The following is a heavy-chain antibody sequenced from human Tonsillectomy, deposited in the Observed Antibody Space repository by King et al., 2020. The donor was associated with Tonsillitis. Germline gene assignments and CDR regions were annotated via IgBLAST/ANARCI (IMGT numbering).Heavy chain of an antibody. V-gene: IGHV3-30-3*01. J-gene: IGHJ6*02. CDR1: GFTFSSYA. CDR3: ARDLLLWEGSFYYYYGMDV. Sequence: VQLVESGGGVVHPGRSLRLSCAASGFTFSSYAMHWVRQAPGKGLEWVAVISYDGNNKYYADSVKGRFTISRDNSKNTLYLQMNGLRAEDTAVYYCARDLLLWEGSFYYYYGMDVWGQGTTVTVSS. D-gene: IGHD3-10*02. CDR2: ISYDGNNK.